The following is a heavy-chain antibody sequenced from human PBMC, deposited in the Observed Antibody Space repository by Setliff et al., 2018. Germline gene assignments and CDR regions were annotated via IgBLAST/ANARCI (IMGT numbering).Heavy chain of an antibody. D-gene: IGHD4-17*01. V-gene: IGHV4-38-2*02. CDR1: GYSISSGYY. Sequence: SETLSLTCTVSGYSISSGYYWGWIRQPPGKGLEWIGSIYHSGSTYYNPSLKSRVTISVDTSKNQSSLKLSSVTAADTAVYYCASLSSMSVTTSYWGQGTLVTVSS. CDR2: IYHSGST. CDR3: ASLSSMSVTTSY. J-gene: IGHJ4*02.